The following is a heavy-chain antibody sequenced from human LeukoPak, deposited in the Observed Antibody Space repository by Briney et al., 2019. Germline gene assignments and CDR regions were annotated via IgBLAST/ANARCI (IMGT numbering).Heavy chain of an antibody. D-gene: IGHD6-13*01. J-gene: IGHJ4*02. CDR3: AISIAAAGAVDY. V-gene: IGHV1-2*02. CDR2: INPNSGGT. CDR1: GYTFTSYD. Sequence: ASVKVSCKASGYTFTSYDINWVRQATGQGLEWMGWINPNSGGTNYAQKFQGRVTMTRDTSISTAYMELSRLRSDDTAVYYCAISIAAAGAVDYWGQGTLVTVSS.